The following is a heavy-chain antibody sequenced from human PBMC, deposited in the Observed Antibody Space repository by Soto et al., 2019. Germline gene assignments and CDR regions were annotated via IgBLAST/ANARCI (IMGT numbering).Heavy chain of an antibody. CDR3: ARDYDFCSGSDY. Sequence: QVQLVESGGGVVQPGRSLRLSCAASGFTFSSYAMHWVRQAPGKGLEWVAVISYDGSNKYYADSVKGRFTISRDNSKNTLYLQMNSLRAEDTAVYYCARDYDFCSGSDYWGQGTLVTVSS. V-gene: IGHV3-30-3*01. D-gene: IGHD3-3*01. CDR2: ISYDGSNK. CDR1: GFTFSSYA. J-gene: IGHJ4*02.